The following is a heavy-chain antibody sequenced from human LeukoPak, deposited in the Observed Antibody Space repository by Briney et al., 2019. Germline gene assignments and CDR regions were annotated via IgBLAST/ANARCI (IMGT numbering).Heavy chain of an antibody. CDR3: ATEIQNIAGRVY. Sequence: SETLSLTCTVSGGSISSGYYWGWIRQAPGKGLEWIGNLYHSGSTYYNPSLKSRVSISVDTSKNQFSLNLSSVTAADTAVYYCATEIQNIAGRVYWGQGTLVTVSS. J-gene: IGHJ4*02. CDR1: GGSISSGYY. D-gene: IGHD6-6*01. V-gene: IGHV4-38-2*02. CDR2: LYHSGST.